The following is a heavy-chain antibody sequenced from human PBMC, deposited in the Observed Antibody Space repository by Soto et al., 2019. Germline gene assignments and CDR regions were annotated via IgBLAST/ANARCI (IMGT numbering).Heavy chain of an antibody. D-gene: IGHD4-4*01. V-gene: IGHV3-33*01. CDR1: GFTFSSYG. Sequence: QVQLVESGGGVVQPGRSLRLSCAASGFTFSSYGMHWVRQAPGKGLEWVAVIWYDGSNKYYADSVKGRFTISRDNSKNTLYLHMNSLRAEDMSVYFGARDRNSNPNYYYYYMDVWGKGTTVTVSS. J-gene: IGHJ6*03. CDR3: ARDRNSNPNYYYYYMDV. CDR2: IWYDGSNK.